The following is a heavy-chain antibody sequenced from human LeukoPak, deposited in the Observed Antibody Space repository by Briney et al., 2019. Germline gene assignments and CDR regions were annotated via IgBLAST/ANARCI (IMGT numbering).Heavy chain of an antibody. CDR3: ARGGRYSGNDWPVLFDC. CDR2: IYSGGST. CDR1: GLTASGNY. J-gene: IGHJ4*02. Sequence: GGPLKLSGEAPGLTASGNYMTWVRQAPGKGLEGVSVIYSGGSTYYADSVKGRFTISRDNSKNTLYLQMNSLRAEDTAVYYCARGGRYSGNDWPVLFDCWGQGTLVTVSS. D-gene: IGHD5-12*01. V-gene: IGHV3-53*01.